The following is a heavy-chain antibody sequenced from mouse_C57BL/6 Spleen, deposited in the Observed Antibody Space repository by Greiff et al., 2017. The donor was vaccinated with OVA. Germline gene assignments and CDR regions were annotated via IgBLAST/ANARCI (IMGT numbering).Heavy chain of an antibody. Sequence: QVQLQQPGAELVKPGASVKMSCKASGYTFTSYWITWVKQRPGQGLEWIGDIYPGSGSTNSNEKFKSKATLTVDTSSSTAYMQLSSLTSADSAFSYCAWGSEDWGQGTTLTVSS. D-gene: IGHD1-1*01. J-gene: IGHJ2*01. CDR2: IYPGSGST. V-gene: IGHV1-55*01. CDR3: AWGSED. CDR1: GYTFTSYW.